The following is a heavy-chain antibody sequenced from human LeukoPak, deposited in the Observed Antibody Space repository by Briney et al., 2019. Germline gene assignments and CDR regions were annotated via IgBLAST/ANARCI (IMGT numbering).Heavy chain of an antibody. CDR1: GFTFRSFA. Sequence: GGSLRLSCAASGFTFRSFAMSWVRQTPGKGLEWVSGIIGSGRTTFYADSVKGRFTISRDNSKNTLYLQMNSLRAEDTAIYYCAKKEGDTYFSWYMDVWGKGTTVTVSS. V-gene: IGHV3-23*01. CDR2: IIGSGRTT. J-gene: IGHJ6*03. CDR3: AKKEGDTYFSWYMDV. D-gene: IGHD2-21*01.